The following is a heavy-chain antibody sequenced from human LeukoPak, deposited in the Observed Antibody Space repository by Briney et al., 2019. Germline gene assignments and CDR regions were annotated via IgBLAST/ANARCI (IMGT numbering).Heavy chain of an antibody. J-gene: IGHJ5*02. CDR1: GDRVSSNSAA. V-gene: IGHV6-1*01. CDR2: AYYRSKWYN. CDR3: ARALMTRVTTFVLDNWFDP. Sequence: SQTLSLTCAISGDRVSSNSAAWNWIRQSPSRGLEWLGRAYYRSKWYNEYAVSVKSRVTINPDTFNNQFSMQLNSVTPEDTAVYYCARALMTRVTTFVLDNWFDPWGQGTLVTVSS. D-gene: IGHD4-17*01.